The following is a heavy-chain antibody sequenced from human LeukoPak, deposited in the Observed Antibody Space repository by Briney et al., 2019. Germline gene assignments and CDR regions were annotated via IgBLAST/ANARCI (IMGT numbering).Heavy chain of an antibody. CDR3: ARVTAVAGTSVGVDA. Sequence: GGSLRLSCAASGFTFSNYWMHWVRQTPGKGLVWVSRINSDASVTTYADSVKGRPTISRDNAKNTLYLQMNSLRAEDTAVYYCARVTAVAGTSVGVDAWGQGILVTVS. CDR2: INSDASVT. CDR1: GFTFSNYW. J-gene: IGHJ4*02. D-gene: IGHD6-19*01. V-gene: IGHV3-74*01.